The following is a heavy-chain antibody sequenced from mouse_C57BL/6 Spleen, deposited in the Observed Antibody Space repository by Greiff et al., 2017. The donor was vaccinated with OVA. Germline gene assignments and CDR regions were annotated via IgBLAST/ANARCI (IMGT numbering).Heavy chain of an antibody. J-gene: IGHJ1*03. Sequence: VQLQQSGTVLARPGASVKMSCKTSGYTFTSYWMHWVKQRPGQGLEWIGAIYPGNSDTSYNQKFKGKAKLTAVTSASTAYMELSSLTNEDSAVYYCTREEVCSKGWYFDVWGTGTTVTVSS. CDR2: IYPGNSDT. V-gene: IGHV1-5*01. CDR3: TREEVCSKGWYFDV. D-gene: IGHD1-1*01. CDR1: GYTFTSYW.